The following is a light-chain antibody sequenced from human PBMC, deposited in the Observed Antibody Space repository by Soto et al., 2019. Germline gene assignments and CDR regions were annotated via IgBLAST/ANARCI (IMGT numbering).Light chain of an antibody. Sequence: EIVMTHSPATLSVSPGDRATLSCRASQSVSGNVAWFLQRPGQAPRLLIYDASTRATGIPVRFSGSASGTEFTLTISGLQSEDFAVYYCQPYKTWPWTFGQGPKV. CDR2: DAS. CDR3: QPYKTWPWT. V-gene: IGKV3-15*01. J-gene: IGKJ1*01. CDR1: QSVSGN.